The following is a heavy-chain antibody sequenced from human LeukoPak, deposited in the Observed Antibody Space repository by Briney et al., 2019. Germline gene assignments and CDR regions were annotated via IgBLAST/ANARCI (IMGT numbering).Heavy chain of an antibody. D-gene: IGHD6-19*01. CDR2: ISSSGSII. CDR3: ARELSSSGPI. CDR1: GFTFSSYS. J-gene: IGHJ4*02. Sequence: PGGSLRLSCAASGFTFSSYSMNWVRQAPGKGLEWVSCISSSGSIIYYADSVKGRSTISRDNAKNSLFLQMNSLRAEDTAVYYCARELSSSGPIWGQGTLVTVSS. V-gene: IGHV3-48*01.